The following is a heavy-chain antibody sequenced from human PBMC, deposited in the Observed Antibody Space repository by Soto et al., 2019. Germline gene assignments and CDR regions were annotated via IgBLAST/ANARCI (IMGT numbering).Heavy chain of an antibody. CDR3: AHRPPSGHDY. CDR2: IYWNDDK. CDR1: GFSLSTSGLG. J-gene: IGHJ4*02. V-gene: IGHV2-5*01. Sequence: QITLKESGPTLVKPTQTLTLTCTFSGFSLSTSGLGVAWIRQPPGKALEWLALIYWNDDKRYSPSLKSRLTITKDTSKNQVVLTMTNMDPMDTATYFCAHRPPSGHDYWGQGTLVTVSS.